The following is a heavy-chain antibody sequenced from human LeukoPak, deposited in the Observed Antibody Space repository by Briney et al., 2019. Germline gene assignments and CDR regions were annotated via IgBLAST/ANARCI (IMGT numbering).Heavy chain of an antibody. CDR1: GGSISSSSYY. J-gene: IGHJ6*03. CDR3: ARQRADYFYHYLDV. Sequence: PSETLSLTCTVSGGSISSSSYYWDGVRQPPGKGLEWIGNVYYGGNTFYNSSLESRVTISVDMSKNQFSLKLSSLTAADTAVYYCARQRADYFYHYLDVWGKGTSVTVSS. CDR2: VYYGGNT. V-gene: IGHV4-39*01.